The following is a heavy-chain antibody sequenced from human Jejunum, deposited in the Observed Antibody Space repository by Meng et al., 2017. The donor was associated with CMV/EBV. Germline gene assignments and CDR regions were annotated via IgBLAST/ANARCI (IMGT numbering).Heavy chain of an antibody. CDR2: IYHKGHT. V-gene: IGHV4-30-4*08. D-gene: IGHD5-24*01. J-gene: IGHJ5*01. CDR1: GGSIASDDYW. CDR3: ARDKAGYKNCDS. Sequence: QVLLQEAGPGPVEPSQTLSLTCTGSGGSIASDDYWWSWIRQPPGKGLEWIGYIYHKGHTYYNPSLRSRISISVDTSKNQLSLRLNSVTAADTAVYYCARDKAGYKNCDSWGQGTLVTVSS.